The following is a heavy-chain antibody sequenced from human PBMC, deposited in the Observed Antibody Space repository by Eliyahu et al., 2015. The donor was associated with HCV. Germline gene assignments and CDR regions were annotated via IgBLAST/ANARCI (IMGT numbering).Heavy chain of an antibody. CDR2: ISSSSSYI. Sequence: EVQLVESGGGLVKPGGSLRLSCAASGFTFSSYSMNWVRQAPGKGLGWVSSISSSSSYIYYADSVKGRFTISRDNAKNSLYLQMNSLRAEDTAVYYCAREFRYDYGMDVWGQGTTVTVSS. J-gene: IGHJ6*02. V-gene: IGHV3-21*01. CDR1: GFTFSSYS. CDR3: AREFRYDYGMDV. D-gene: IGHD3-3*01.